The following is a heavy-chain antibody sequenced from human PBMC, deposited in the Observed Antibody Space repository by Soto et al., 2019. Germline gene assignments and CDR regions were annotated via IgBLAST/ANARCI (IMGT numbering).Heavy chain of an antibody. J-gene: IGHJ2*01. Sequence: ASVKVSCKASGFTFTSSAVQWVRQARGQRLEWIGWIVVGSGNTNYAQKFQERVTITREMSTSTAYMELSSLRSEDTAVYYCAADRRRRIVVVTPPGYFDLWGRGTLVTVSS. CDR2: IVVGSGNT. D-gene: IGHD2-21*02. CDR3: AADRRRRIVVVTPPGYFDL. V-gene: IGHV1-58*01. CDR1: GFTFTSSA.